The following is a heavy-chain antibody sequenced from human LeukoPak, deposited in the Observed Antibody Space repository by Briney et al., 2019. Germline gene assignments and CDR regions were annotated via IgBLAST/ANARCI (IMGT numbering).Heavy chain of an antibody. CDR3: ARDSVNNWFDP. CDR2: IKQDGSEK. J-gene: IGHJ5*02. Sequence: QTGGSLRLSCAASGFTFSSYWMSWVRQDPGKGLEWVANIKQDGSEKYYVDSVKGRFTISRDNAKNSLYLQMNSLRAEDTAVYYCARDSVNNWFDPWGQGTLVTVSS. V-gene: IGHV3-7*04. CDR1: GFTFSSYW. D-gene: IGHD6-19*01.